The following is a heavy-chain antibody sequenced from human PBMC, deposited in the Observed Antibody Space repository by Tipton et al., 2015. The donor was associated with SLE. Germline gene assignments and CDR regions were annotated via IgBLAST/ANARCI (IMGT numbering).Heavy chain of an antibody. CDR2: INHSGST. CDR1: GGSFSGYY. D-gene: IGHD2-8*01. J-gene: IGHJ6*02. Sequence: TLSLTCAVYGGSFSGYYWSWIRQPPGKGLEWIGEINHSGSTNYNPSLKSRVTISVDTSKNQFSLKLSSVTAADTAVYYCAGPGVVLMVYANPYYYYGMDVWGQGTTVTVSS. V-gene: IGHV4-34*01. CDR3: AGPGVVLMVYANPYYYYGMDV.